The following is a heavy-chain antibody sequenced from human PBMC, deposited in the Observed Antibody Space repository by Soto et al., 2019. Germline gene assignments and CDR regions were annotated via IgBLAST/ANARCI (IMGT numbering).Heavy chain of an antibody. CDR3: AREEPHPAPLVF. CDR2: VSHDGSNI. V-gene: IGHV3-30*04. J-gene: IGHJ4*02. Sequence: GGSLRLSCAAFGFTFSRYPMHWVRQAPGKGLEWVAGVSHDGSNIQYADSVKGRLTVSRDDSKSTLYLQMNNLGAEDTAEYFCAREEPHPAPLVFWGQGXLVTVYS. CDR1: GFTFSRYP.